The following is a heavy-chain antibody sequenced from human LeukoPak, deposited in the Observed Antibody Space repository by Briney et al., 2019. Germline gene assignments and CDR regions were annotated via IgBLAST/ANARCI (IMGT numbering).Heavy chain of an antibody. CDR3: ARDRERGWFDP. J-gene: IGHJ5*02. CDR1: GGSISSYY. V-gene: IGHV4-59*01. Sequence: PSETLSPTCTVSGGSISSYYRSWIRQPPGKGLEWIGYIYYSGSTNYNPSLKSRVTISVDTSKNQFSLKLSSVTAADTAVYYCARDRERGWFDPWGQGTLVTVSS. D-gene: IGHD3-16*01. CDR2: IYYSGST.